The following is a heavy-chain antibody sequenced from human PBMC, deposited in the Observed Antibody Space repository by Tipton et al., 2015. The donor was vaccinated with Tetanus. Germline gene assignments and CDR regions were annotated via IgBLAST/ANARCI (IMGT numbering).Heavy chain of an antibody. D-gene: IGHD3-9*01. J-gene: IGHJ4*02. CDR2: IYYSGST. CDR1: GGSISSSSYY. Sequence: TLSLTCTVSGGSISSSSYYWGWIRQPPGKGLEWIGSIYYSGSTYYNPSLKSRVTISVDTSKNQFSLKLSSVTAADTAVYYCARVKGGWLYYRAFVGPESAEDYWGQGTLVTVSS. V-gene: IGHV4-39*01. CDR3: ARVKGGWLYYRAFVGPESAEDY.